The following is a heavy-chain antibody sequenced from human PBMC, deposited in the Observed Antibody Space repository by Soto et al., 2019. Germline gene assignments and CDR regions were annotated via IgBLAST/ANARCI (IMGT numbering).Heavy chain of an antibody. CDR3: AHSRCGGDCLQSYSSHYYYGMDV. J-gene: IGHJ6*02. D-gene: IGHD2-21*02. CDR2: IYWDNDK. CDR1: GFSLSTGGVG. Sequence: QITLKESGPTLVKPTQTLTLTCTFSGFSLSTGGVGVGWIRQPPGEALEWLSLIYWDNDKRYSPSLKSKLTITKDASKNQVVHTMTNMDPVDTATYYCAHSRCGGDCLQSYSSHYYYGMDVWGQGTTVTVSS. V-gene: IGHV2-5*02.